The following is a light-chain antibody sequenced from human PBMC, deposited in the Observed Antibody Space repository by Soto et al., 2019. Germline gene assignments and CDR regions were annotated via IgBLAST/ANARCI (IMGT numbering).Light chain of an antibody. CDR2: GNS. CDR1: SSNIGAHYD. Sequence: QSVLTQPPSVSGAPGQRVTISCTGSSSNIGAHYDVHWYQQLPGTAPKILIYGNSNRPSGLPARFSGSKSGTSASLAITGLQAEDEADYYCQSYDNSLSVYVFGTGTKGTVL. V-gene: IGLV1-40*01. CDR3: QSYDNSLSVYV. J-gene: IGLJ1*01.